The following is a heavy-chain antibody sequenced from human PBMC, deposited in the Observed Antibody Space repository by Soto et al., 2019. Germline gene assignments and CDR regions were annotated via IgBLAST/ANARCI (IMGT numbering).Heavy chain of an antibody. CDR3: AKDRNYPRDQFHY. CDR2: ISANGQGI. V-gene: IGHV3-23*01. D-gene: IGHD1-7*01. CDR1: GFTFSTYA. Sequence: EVQLLESGGGLVQPGGSLRLSCAASGFTFSTYALSWVRQAPGKGLEWVSAISANGQGIYYADSVRGRFTISRDNSKNTIFLHRDSLRAEDTAVYYCAKDRNYPRDQFHYWGQGTLVTVSS. J-gene: IGHJ4*02.